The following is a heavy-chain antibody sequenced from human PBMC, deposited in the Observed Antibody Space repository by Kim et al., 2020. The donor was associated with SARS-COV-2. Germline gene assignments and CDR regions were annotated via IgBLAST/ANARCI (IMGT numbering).Heavy chain of an antibody. Sequence: ASVKVSCKASGYTFTSYGISWVRQASGQGLEWMGWISAYNGNTNYAQKLQGRVTMTTDTSTSTAYMELRSLRSDDTAVYYCARDGWGAAAGREFDPWGQGTLVTVSS. V-gene: IGHV1-18*01. CDR3: ARDGWGAAAGREFDP. D-gene: IGHD6-13*01. CDR2: ISAYNGNT. CDR1: GYTFTSYG. J-gene: IGHJ5*02.